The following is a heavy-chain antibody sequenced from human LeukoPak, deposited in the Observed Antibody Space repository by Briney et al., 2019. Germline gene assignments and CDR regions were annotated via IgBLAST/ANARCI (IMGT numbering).Heavy chain of an antibody. CDR2: ITSGGSK. CDR3: AKLPDSSGYHYFDY. J-gene: IGHJ4*02. CDR1: GFTFSSYT. Sequence: GGTLRLSCAASGFTFSSYTMTWVRQAPGKGLERVSGITSGGSKYYADSVKGRFTISRDNAKNSLYLQMNSLRAEDTAVYYCAKLPDSSGYHYFDYWGQGTLVTVSS. D-gene: IGHD3-22*01. V-gene: IGHV3-23*01.